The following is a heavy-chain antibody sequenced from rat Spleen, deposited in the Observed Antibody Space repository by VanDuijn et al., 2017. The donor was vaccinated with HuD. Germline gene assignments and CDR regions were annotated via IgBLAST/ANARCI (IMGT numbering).Heavy chain of an antibody. V-gene: IGHV2S12*01. J-gene: IGHJ4*01. Sequence: QVQLKESGPGLVQPSQTLSLTCTVSGFSLTSNGVSWVRQPPGKGLEWIAAISSGGSTYYNSALKSRLSISRDTSKSQVFLKMNRLQTEDTAIYFCTRGTYYGFSLYYVMDAWGQGASVTVSS. CDR1: GFSLTSNG. CDR3: TRGTYYGFSLYYVMDA. CDR2: ISSGGST. D-gene: IGHD1-6*01.